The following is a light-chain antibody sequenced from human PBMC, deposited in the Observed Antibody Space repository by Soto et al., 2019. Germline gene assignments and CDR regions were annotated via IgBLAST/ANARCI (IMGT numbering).Light chain of an antibody. CDR2: EGS. Sequence: QSVLTQPASVSGSPGQSITISCTGTSSDDGSYKLVSWYQQHPGKAPKLIIYEGSKRPSGVSNRFSGSKSGNTASLTISGLQAEDEADYYCCSYAGSTTWVFGGGTKLTVL. CDR1: SSDDGSYKL. V-gene: IGLV2-23*01. CDR3: CSYAGSTTWV. J-gene: IGLJ3*02.